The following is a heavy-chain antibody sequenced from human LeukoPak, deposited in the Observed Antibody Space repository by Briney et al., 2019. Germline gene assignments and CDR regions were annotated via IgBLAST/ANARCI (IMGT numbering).Heavy chain of an antibody. CDR3: ARDERGFFYYMDV. V-gene: IGHV3-30*04. D-gene: IGHD2-15*01. CDR2: ISYAGSNT. J-gene: IGHJ6*03. Sequence: GGSLRLSCEASGFTFSSYAMHWVRQTPGKGLEWVAAISYAGSNTHYADSVKGRFTISRDNSKNTMFLQMSSLRVEDTALYYRARDERGFFYYMDVWGKGTTVTVSS. CDR1: GFTFSSYA.